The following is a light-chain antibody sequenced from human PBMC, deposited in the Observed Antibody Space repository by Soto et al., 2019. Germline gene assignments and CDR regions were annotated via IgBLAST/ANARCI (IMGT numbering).Light chain of an antibody. V-gene: IGKV3-20*01. CDR2: SAS. CDR3: QQYDSSQLT. CDR1: QSVASNS. Sequence: EIVLTQSPGTLSLSPGERATLSCRASQSVASNSLAWYQLKPGQAPRLFIYSASSRATGTPDRFSGSGSGTDFTLTVSGLEPEDSAVYYCQQYDSSQLTFGGGTNVEIK. J-gene: IGKJ4*01.